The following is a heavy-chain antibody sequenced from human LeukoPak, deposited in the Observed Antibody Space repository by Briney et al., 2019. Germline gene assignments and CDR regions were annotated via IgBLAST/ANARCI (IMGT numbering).Heavy chain of an antibody. V-gene: IGHV3-23*01. Sequence: QSGGSLRLSCVASGFTFNVFGMNWVRQAPGKGLEWVSTISGSGGSTYYADSVKGRFTISRDNSKNTLYLQMNSLRAEDTAVYYCARESVGAFDIWGQGTMVTVSS. CDR1: GFTFNVFG. CDR2: ISGSGGST. CDR3: ARESVGAFDI. J-gene: IGHJ3*02.